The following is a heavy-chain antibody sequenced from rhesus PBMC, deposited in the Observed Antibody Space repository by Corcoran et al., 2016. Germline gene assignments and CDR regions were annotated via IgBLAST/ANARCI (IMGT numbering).Heavy chain of an antibody. CDR2: IDGGGSSP. CDR3: AKGQYNNFESYFDY. V-gene: IGHV3S5*01. D-gene: IGHD4-23*01. CDR1: GFTFSSYA. J-gene: IGHJ4*01. Sequence: EVQLVETGGGLVQPGGSLKLSCAASGFTFSSYAMSWVRQAPGKGLEWVSVIDGGGSSPSCTDSVKCRFTISRDNSKNTLSLQMNSLRAEDTAVYYCAKGQYNNFESYFDYWGQGVLVTVSS.